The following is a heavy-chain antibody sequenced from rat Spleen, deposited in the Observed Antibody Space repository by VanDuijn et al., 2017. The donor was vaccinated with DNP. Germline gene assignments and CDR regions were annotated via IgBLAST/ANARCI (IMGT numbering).Heavy chain of an antibody. J-gene: IGHJ2*01. CDR3: TKDAFDY. CDR2: VPSSGGST. Sequence: EVQLVESGGDLVQPGRSLKLSCVASRFTFNSYWMAWICQVPGKGLEWVASVPSSGGSTYYPDSVRGRFTISRDNGKSTVYLQMESLRSEDTATYYCTKDAFDYWGQGVMVTVSS. CDR1: RFTFNSYW. V-gene: IGHV5-31*01.